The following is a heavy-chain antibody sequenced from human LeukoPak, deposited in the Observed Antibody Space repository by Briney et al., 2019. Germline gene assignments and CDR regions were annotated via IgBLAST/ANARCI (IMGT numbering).Heavy chain of an antibody. CDR3: AREVMGQFDY. V-gene: IGHV4-39*07. CDR2: IYYSGST. D-gene: IGHD2-21*01. CDR1: GGSISSSSYY. J-gene: IGHJ4*02. Sequence: SETLSLTCTVSGGSISSSSYYWGWIRQPPGKGLEWMGSIYYSGSTYYNPSLKSRVTISVDTSKNQFSLKLSSVTAADTAVYYCAREVMGQFDYWGQGTLVTVSS.